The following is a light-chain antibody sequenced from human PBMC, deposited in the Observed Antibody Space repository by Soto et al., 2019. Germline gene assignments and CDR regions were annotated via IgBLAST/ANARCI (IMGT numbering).Light chain of an antibody. CDR1: QSFSSSY. V-gene: IGKV3-20*01. J-gene: IGKJ1*01. CDR2: GAS. CDR3: QQYGSSGT. Sequence: ENVLTQSPGTLSLSPGDRATLSCRASQSFSSSYLAWYQQKPGQAPRLLIYGASIRATGIPDRFSGSGSGTDFTLTISRLEPEDFAVYYCQQYGSSGTLGQGTKVDIK.